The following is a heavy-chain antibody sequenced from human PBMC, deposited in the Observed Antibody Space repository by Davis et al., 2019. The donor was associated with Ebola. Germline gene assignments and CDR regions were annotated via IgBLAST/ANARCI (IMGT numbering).Heavy chain of an antibody. CDR1: GNSFTNLW. D-gene: IGHD1-1*01. J-gene: IGHJ4*02. V-gene: IGHV5-51*01. CDR2: IYCGDSDT. CDR3: ARTTGIGMSY. Sequence: GESLKISCKGSGNSFTNLWIGWVRQMPGKGPEWMGIIYCGDSDTRYSPSFQGQVTISVDKSIDTAYLQWSSLKASDTATYYCARTTGIGMSYWGQGTLVTVSS.